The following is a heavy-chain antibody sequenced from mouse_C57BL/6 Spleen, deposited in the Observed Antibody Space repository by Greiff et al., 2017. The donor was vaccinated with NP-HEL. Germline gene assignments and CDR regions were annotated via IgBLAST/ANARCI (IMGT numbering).Heavy chain of an antibody. CDR3: ARDLSIYYGNSYYAMDY. V-gene: IGHV3-6*01. D-gene: IGHD2-1*01. J-gene: IGHJ4*01. CDR1: GYSITSGYY. Sequence: EVQLVESGPGLVKPSQSLSLTCSVTGYSITSGYYWNWIRQFPGNKLEWMGYISYDGSNNYNPSLKNRISITRDTSKNQFFLKLNSVTTEDTATYYCARDLSIYYGNSYYAMDYWGQGTSVTVSS. CDR2: ISYDGSN.